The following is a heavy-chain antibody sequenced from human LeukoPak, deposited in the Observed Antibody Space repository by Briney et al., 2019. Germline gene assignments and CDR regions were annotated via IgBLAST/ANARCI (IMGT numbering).Heavy chain of an antibody. V-gene: IGHV1-3*01. CDR1: GYTFSSYG. J-gene: IGHJ4*02. Sequence: ASVKVSCKASGYTFSSYGLHWVRQAPGQRLEWMGWINAGNGNTKYSQKFQDRVTITRDTSASTGYMELSSLTSGDTAVYYCARGALSPDFDYWGQGILVTVSS. CDR2: INAGNGNT. CDR3: ARGALSPDFDY.